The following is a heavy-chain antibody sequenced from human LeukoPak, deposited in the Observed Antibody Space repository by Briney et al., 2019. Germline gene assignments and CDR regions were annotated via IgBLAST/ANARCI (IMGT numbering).Heavy chain of an antibody. CDR2: INSNGRTI. J-gene: IGHJ4*02. V-gene: IGHV3-48*03. D-gene: IGHD2/OR15-2a*01. Sequence: GGSLRLSCAASGFTFSNYEMNWVRQVPGKGLEWISFINSNGRTIYYADPVRGRFTISRDNAKNSLYLQMNSQTAEDTALYFCVRDVAEYYFDFWGQGTLVTVSS. CDR1: GFTFSNYE. CDR3: VRDVAEYYFDF.